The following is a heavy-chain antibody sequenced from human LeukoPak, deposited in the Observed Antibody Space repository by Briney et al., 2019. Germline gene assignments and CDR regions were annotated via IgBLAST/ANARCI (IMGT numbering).Heavy chain of an antibody. D-gene: IGHD6-19*01. CDR3: ARSGAVAGTGYFDY. CDR1: GFTFSSYA. J-gene: IGHJ4*02. CDR2: ISYDGSNK. V-gene: IGHV3-30-3*01. Sequence: GGSLRLSCAASGFTFSSYATHWVRQAPGKGLEWVAVISYDGSNKYYADSVKGRFTISRDNSKNTLYLQMNSLRAEDTAVYYCARSGAVAGTGYFDYWGQGTLVTVSS.